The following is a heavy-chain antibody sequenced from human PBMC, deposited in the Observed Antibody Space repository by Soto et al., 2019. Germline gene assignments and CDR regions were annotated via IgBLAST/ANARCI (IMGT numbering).Heavy chain of an antibody. CDR3: ARVIVGVEAATPFWFDP. Sequence: SETLSLTCTVSGGSISSYYWSWIRQPPGKGLEWIGYIYYSGSTNYNPSLKSRVTISVDTSKNQFSLKLSSLTAADTAVYYCARVIVGVEAATPFWFDPGGQGTLVTVPS. D-gene: IGHD2-15*01. CDR2: IYYSGST. J-gene: IGHJ5*02. CDR1: GGSISSYY. V-gene: IGHV4-59*01.